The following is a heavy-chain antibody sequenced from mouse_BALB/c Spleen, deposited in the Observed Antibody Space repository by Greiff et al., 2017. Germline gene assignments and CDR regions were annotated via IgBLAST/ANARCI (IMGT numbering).Heavy chain of an antibody. CDR1: GFTFSSYT. Sequence: DVMLVESGGGLVQPGGSLKLSCAASGFTFSSYTMSWVRQTPEKRLEWVAYISNGGGSTYYPDTVKGRFTISRDNAKNTLYLQMSSLKSEDTAMYYCASYYGSAWFAYWGEGTLVTVSA. CDR3: ASYYGSAWFAY. V-gene: IGHV5-12-2*01. CDR2: ISNGGGST. J-gene: IGHJ3*01. D-gene: IGHD1-2*01.